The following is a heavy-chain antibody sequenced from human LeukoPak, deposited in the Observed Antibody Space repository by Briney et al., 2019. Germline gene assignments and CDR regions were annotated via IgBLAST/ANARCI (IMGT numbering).Heavy chain of an antibody. V-gene: IGHV3-23*01. J-gene: IGHJ4*02. D-gene: IGHD7-27*01. CDR3: ARDLAWGAFDY. CDR1: GFTFISHG. Sequence: GGTLRLSCAASGFTFISHGMSWVRQAPGKGLEWVSAISGSGGSTYYADSVKGRFTISRDNSKNTLYLQMNSLRAEDTAVYYCARDLAWGAFDYWGQGTLVTVSS. CDR2: ISGSGGST.